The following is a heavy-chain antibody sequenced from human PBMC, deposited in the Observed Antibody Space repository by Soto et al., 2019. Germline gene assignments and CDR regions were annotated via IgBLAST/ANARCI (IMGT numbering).Heavy chain of an antibody. CDR3: ARDGADILTGYYYYYGMDV. J-gene: IGHJ6*02. CDR2: ISRSSSDI. Sequence: EVQLVESGGGLVKPGGSLRLSCAASGFTFSSYSMNWVRQAPGKGLEWVSSISRSSSDIYYADSVKGRFTISRDNAKNSLYLQMNSLRAEDTAVYYCARDGADILTGYYYYYGMDVWGQGTTVTVSS. CDR1: GFTFSSYS. D-gene: IGHD3-9*01. V-gene: IGHV3-21*01.